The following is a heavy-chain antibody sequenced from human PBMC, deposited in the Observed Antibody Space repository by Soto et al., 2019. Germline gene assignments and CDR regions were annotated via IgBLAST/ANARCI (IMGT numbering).Heavy chain of an antibody. V-gene: IGHV4-61*01. J-gene: IGHJ5*02. CDR1: GGSVSSGSYY. CDR3: ARGPLWFGELFLENWFDP. D-gene: IGHD3-10*01. Sequence: PSETLSLTCTVSGGSVSSGSYYWSWIRQPPGKGLERIGYIYYSGSTNYNPSLKSRVTISVDTSKNQFSLKLSSVTAADTAVYYCARGPLWFGELFLENWFDPWGQGTLVTVSS. CDR2: IYYSGST.